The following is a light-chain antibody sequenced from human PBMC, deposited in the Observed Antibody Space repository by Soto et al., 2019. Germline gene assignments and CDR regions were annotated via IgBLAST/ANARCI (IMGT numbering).Light chain of an antibody. Sequence: EIVLTQSPATLSLSPGERATLSCRASQSVSNYLAWYQQKPGRAPRLLIYDASNRATGIPARFSGTGSGTDLTLPISSLEPEDSAVYYCQQRSSRPPITFGQGTRLEIK. J-gene: IGKJ5*01. CDR2: DAS. CDR1: QSVSNY. CDR3: QQRSSRPPIT. V-gene: IGKV3-11*01.